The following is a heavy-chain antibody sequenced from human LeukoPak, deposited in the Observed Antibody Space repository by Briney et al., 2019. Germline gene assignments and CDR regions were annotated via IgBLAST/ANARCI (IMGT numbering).Heavy chain of an antibody. CDR3: FFKQKTAYEILTGYDHYYYYMDV. V-gene: IGHV4-4*07. D-gene: IGHD3-9*01. CDR2: IYTSWST. J-gene: IGHJ6*03. CDR1: GGSSSRYY. Sequence: SETLSLTCTASGGSSSRYYWRWIRQPAGKALVWIGRIYTSWSTDYSPSLKSRVTMSVDTSKNQFSLKLSSVTAADTAVYFFFFKQKTAYEILTGYDHYYYYMDVWGKGTTVAVSS.